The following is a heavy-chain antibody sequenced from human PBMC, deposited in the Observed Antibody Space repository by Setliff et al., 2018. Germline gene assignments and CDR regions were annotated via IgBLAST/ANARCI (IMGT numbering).Heavy chain of an antibody. V-gene: IGHV3-30*02. CDR2: VQFDGSNK. CDR1: GFSFNTYG. CDR3: ARFAYSGGSCYLSSSDY. Sequence: PGGSLRLSCAASGFSFNTYGMHWVRQAPGEGLEWVAFVQFDGSNKYYADSLKGRFTISRDNAKNSLYLQMNSLRAEDTAVYYCARFAYSGGSCYLSSSDYWGQGTLVTVSS. D-gene: IGHD2-21*01. J-gene: IGHJ4*02.